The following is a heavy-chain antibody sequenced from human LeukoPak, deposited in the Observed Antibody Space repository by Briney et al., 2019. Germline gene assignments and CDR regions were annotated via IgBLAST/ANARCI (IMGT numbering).Heavy chain of an antibody. CDR1: GFTVSCNY. CDR2: IYSGGST. Sequence: GGSLRLSCAASGFTVSCNYMSWVRQAPGKGLEWVSVIYSGGSTYYADSVKGRFTISRDNSKNTLYLQMNSLRAEDTAVYYCATEGYYDSSGPENAFDIWGQGTMVTVSS. CDR3: ATEGYYDSSGPENAFDI. J-gene: IGHJ3*02. D-gene: IGHD3-22*01. V-gene: IGHV3-66*02.